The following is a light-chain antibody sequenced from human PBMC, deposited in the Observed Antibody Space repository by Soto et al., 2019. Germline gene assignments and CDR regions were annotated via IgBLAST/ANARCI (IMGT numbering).Light chain of an antibody. V-gene: IGKV3-11*01. CDR1: QSVSSY. J-gene: IGKJ4*01. CDR3: LQSRNWPLT. CDR2: DAS. Sequence: EIVLTQSPATLSLSPGERATLSCRASQSVSSYLAWYQHKPGQAPRLLIYDASNSATGIPASFSCSGSGTSFSLTISCLEPEDVAVYYSLQSRNWPLTCAGETKVDIK.